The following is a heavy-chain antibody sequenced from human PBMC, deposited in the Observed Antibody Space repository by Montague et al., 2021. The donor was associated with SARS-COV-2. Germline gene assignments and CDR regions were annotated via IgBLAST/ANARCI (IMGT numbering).Heavy chain of an antibody. J-gene: IGHJ4*01. D-gene: IGHD1-26*01. V-gene: IGHV6-1*01. CDR1: GDSVSINGVA. CDR2: TYYPSRWHN. Sequence: CAISGDSVSINGVAWTWIRQSPSRGLEYLGRTYYPSRWHNDQAPSVKGRLTVNPDTSKNQFSLHLNSVTPEDTAVYYCARDGDGWEVPFDFWSQGTLVTVSS. CDR3: ARDGDGWEVPFDF.